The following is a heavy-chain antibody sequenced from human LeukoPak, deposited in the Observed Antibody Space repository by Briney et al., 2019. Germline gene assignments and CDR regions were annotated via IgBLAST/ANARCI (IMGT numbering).Heavy chain of an antibody. J-gene: IGHJ4*02. CDR2: IYHSGST. CDR3: APRGRAPPPFDY. D-gene: IGHD3-16*01. V-gene: IGHV4-38-2*02. CDR1: GYSISSGYY. Sequence: SETLSLTCTVSGYSISSGYYWGWIRQPPGKGLEWIGSIYHSGSTYYNPSLKSRVTISVDTSKNQFSLKLSSVTAADTAVYYCAPRGRAPPPFDYWGQGTLVTVSS.